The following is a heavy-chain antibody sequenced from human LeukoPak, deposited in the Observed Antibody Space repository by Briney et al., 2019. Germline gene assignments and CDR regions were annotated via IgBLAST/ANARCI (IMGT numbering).Heavy chain of an antibody. V-gene: IGHV3-73*01. CDR3: TRHWREQWLAYDY. J-gene: IGHJ4*02. CDR2: IRSKANSYAT. CDR1: GFTFSGSA. Sequence: GGSLRLSCAASGFTFSGSAMHWVRQASGKGLEWVGRIRSKANSYATAYAASVKGRFTISRDDSKNTAYLQMNSLKTEDTAVYYCTRHWREQWLAYDYWGQGTLVTVSS. D-gene: IGHD6-19*01.